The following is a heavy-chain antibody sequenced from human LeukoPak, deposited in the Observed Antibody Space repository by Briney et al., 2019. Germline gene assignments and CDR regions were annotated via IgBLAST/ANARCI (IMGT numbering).Heavy chain of an antibody. CDR1: GYTFTGYY. CDR3: ARAARPNYYYYMDV. CDR2: INPNSGGT. Sequence: ASVKVSCKASGYTFTGYYMHWVRQAPGQGLEWMGWINPNSGGTNYAQKFQGRVAMTRDTSISTAYMELSRLRSDDTAVYYCARAARPNYYYYMDVWGEGTTVTVSS. V-gene: IGHV1-2*02. J-gene: IGHJ6*03. D-gene: IGHD6-6*01.